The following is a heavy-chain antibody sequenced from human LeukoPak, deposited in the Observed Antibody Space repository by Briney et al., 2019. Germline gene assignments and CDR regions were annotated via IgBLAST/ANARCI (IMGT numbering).Heavy chain of an antibody. CDR1: GFTFSSYG. CDR2: IWYDGSNK. D-gene: IGHD3-9*01. Sequence: PGRSLRLSCAASGFTFSSYGMHWVRQAPGKGLEWVAVIWYDGSNKYYADSVKGRFTISRDNSKNTLYLQMNSLRAEDTAVYYCARAVLTGYFDYWGQGTLVTVSS. J-gene: IGHJ4*02. CDR3: ARAVLTGYFDY. V-gene: IGHV3-33*01.